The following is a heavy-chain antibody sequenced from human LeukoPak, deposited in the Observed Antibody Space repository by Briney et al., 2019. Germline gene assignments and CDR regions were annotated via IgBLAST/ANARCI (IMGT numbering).Heavy chain of an antibody. V-gene: IGHV1-8*01. CDR1: GYTFTSYD. CDR2: LSPNSGDT. D-gene: IGHD7-27*01. CDR3: ARGPPNWGYDY. Sequence: ASVKVSCKASGYTFTSYDFNWVRQATGQRPEWMGWLSPNSGDTGYAQKFQDRVTMTRSTSISTAYMELSSLRSDDTAVYYCARGPPNWGYDYWGPGTLVTVSS. J-gene: IGHJ4*02.